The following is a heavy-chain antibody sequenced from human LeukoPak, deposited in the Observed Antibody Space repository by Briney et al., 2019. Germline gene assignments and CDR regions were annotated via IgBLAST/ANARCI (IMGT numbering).Heavy chain of an antibody. CDR3: ARESGYYGSGSYLY. Sequence: GGSLRLSCAASGFTFSRYSMNWVRQAPGKGLEWVSSISSSSSYIYYADSVKGRFTISRDNAKNSLYLQMNSLRVEDTAVYYCARESGYYGSGSYLYWGQGTLVTVSS. V-gene: IGHV3-21*01. CDR1: GFTFSRYS. D-gene: IGHD3-10*01. CDR2: ISSSSSYI. J-gene: IGHJ4*02.